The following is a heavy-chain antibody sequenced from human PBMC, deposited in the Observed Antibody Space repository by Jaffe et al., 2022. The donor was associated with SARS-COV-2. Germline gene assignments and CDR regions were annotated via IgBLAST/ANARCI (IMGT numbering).Heavy chain of an antibody. Sequence: QVQLQQWGAGLLKPSETLSLTCAVYGGSFSGYYWSWIRQPPGKGLEWIGEINHSGSTNYNPSLKSRVTISVDTSKNQFSLKLSSVTAADTAVYYCARGSNIVVVPAAIREVDYGMDVWGQGTTVTVSS. J-gene: IGHJ6*02. CDR3: ARGSNIVVVPAAIREVDYGMDV. D-gene: IGHD2-2*02. V-gene: IGHV4-34*01. CDR1: GGSFSGYY. CDR2: INHSGST.